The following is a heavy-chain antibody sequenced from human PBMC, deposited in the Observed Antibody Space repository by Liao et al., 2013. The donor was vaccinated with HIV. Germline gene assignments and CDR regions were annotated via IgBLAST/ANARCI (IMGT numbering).Heavy chain of an antibody. CDR3: VIRKGVRFDY. D-gene: IGHD3-10*01. J-gene: IGHJ4*02. CDR1: GGSFSGYY. CDR2: INHSGST. V-gene: IGHV4-34*01. Sequence: QVQLQQWGAGLLKPSETLSLTCAVYGGSFSGYYWSWIRQPPGKGLEWIGEINHSGSTNYNPSLKSRVTISVDTSKNQFSLKLSSVTAADTAVYYCVIRKGVRFDYWGQGTLVTVSS.